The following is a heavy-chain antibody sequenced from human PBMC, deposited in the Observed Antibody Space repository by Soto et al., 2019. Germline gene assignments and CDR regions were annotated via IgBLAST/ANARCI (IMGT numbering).Heavy chain of an antibody. J-gene: IGHJ5*02. CDR3: ARSRGYSGYGRGRWFVP. CDR2: INHSGST. D-gene: IGHD5-12*01. CDR1: GGSFSGYY. Sequence: PSETLSLTCAVYGGSFSGYYWSWIRQPPGKGLEWIGEINHSGSTNYNPSLKSRVTISVDTSKNQFSLKLSSVTAADTAVYYCARSRGYSGYGRGRWFVPWGQGTLVTVSS. V-gene: IGHV4-34*01.